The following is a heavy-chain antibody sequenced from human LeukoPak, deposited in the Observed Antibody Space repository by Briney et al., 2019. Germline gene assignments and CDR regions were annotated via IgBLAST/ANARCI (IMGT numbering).Heavy chain of an antibody. V-gene: IGHV3-30*04. CDR2: ISYDGSNK. D-gene: IGHD6-19*01. Sequence: PGRSLRLSCAASGFTFSSYAMHWVRQAPGKGLEWVAVISYDGSNKYYADSVKGRFTISRDNSKNTLYLQINSLRAEDTAVNYCARAGIAVAGTLDGDYFDYWGQGTLVTVSS. J-gene: IGHJ4*02. CDR3: ARAGIAVAGTLDGDYFDY. CDR1: GFTFSSYA.